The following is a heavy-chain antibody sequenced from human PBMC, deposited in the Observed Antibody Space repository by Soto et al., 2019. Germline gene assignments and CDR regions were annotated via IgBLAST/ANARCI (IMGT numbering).Heavy chain of an antibody. J-gene: IGHJ6*02. V-gene: IGHV1-69*13. Sequence: SVKVSCKASGGTFSSYAISWVRQAPGQGLEWMGGIIPIFGTANYAQKFQGRVTITADESTSTAYMELSSLRSEDTAVYYCARDYIVGDTNYYYGMDVWGQGTTVTVSS. CDR2: IIPIFGTA. D-gene: IGHD1-26*01. CDR3: ARDYIVGDTNYYYGMDV. CDR1: GGTFSSYA.